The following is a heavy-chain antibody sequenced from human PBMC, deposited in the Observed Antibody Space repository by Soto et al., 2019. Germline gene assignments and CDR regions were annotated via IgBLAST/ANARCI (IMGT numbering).Heavy chain of an antibody. CDR3: VRDTAPDTAMVPHYYFDY. Sequence: GASVKVSCKASGYTFTSYYMHWVRQAPGQGLEWMGIINPSGGSTSYAQKFQGRVTMTRDTSTSTVYMELSSLRSEDTAVYYCVRDTAPDTAMVPHYYFDYWGQGTLVTVSS. CDR2: INPSGGST. D-gene: IGHD5-18*01. V-gene: IGHV1-46*01. J-gene: IGHJ4*02. CDR1: GYTFTSYY.